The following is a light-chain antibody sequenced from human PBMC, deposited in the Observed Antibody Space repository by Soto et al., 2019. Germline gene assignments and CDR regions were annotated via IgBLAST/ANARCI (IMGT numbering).Light chain of an antibody. CDR3: QQYYSYPT. CDR1: QGISSY. V-gene: IGKV1-8*01. CDR2: SAS. Sequence: AIRMTQSPSSPSASTGDRATITCRASQGISSYLAWYQQKPGKAPKLLIYSASTLQSGVPSRFSCSGSGTDFTLTISCLQSEDFATYYCQQYYSYPTFGQGTRLEIK. J-gene: IGKJ5*01.